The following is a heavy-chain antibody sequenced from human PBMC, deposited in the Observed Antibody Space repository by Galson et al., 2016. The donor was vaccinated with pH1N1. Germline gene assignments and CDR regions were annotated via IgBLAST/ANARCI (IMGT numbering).Heavy chain of an antibody. Sequence: SLRLSCAASGFMFNDYAMHWVRQAPGQGLEWVAMIWYDGSQEYYADSVKCRFSISRDNSKNTLDLQMNTLRAGDSAMYYCAKWSRECVTARACRHRFYYNMDVWGKGTTVIVSS. V-gene: IGHV3-33*06. CDR1: GFMFNDYA. CDR2: IWYDGSQE. D-gene: IGHD2-21*02. J-gene: IGHJ6*03. CDR3: AKWSRECVTARACRHRFYYNMDV.